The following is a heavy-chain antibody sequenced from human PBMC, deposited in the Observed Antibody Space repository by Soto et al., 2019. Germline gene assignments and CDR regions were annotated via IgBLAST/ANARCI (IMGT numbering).Heavy chain of an antibody. D-gene: IGHD3-10*01. J-gene: IGHJ6*02. Sequence: EVQLVESGGGLVQPGGSLRLSCAASGIPVSSNYMTWVRQAPGKGLEGVSVLHSGGDTYYANSVKGRFTISRHDSTNTLFLQMNSLTAEDTAVYYCARDGPYYYASRMDVWGQGTTVTVSS. CDR2: LHSGGDT. CDR3: ARDGPYYYASRMDV. V-gene: IGHV3-53*04. CDR1: GIPVSSNY.